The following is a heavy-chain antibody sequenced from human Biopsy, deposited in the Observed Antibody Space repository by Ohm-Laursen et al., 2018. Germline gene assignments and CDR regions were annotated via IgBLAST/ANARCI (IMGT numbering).Heavy chain of an antibody. CDR1: GYTFTGYH. CDR3: TRGGYYYDSLAYYYWFDP. D-gene: IGHD3-22*01. Sequence: TSVKVSCKASGYTFTGYHVHWVRQAPGQGLEWMGWINAKTGDTNYAQKFQGRVTMTRDTSISTAYVDLSSLRSDDTAVYYCTRGGYYYDSLAYYYWFDPWGQGTLVTVSS. J-gene: IGHJ5*02. V-gene: IGHV1-2*02. CDR2: INAKTGDT.